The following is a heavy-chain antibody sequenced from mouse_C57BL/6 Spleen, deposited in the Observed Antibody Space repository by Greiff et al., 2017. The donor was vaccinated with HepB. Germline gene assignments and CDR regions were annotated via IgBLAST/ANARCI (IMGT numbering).Heavy chain of an antibody. Sequence: QVQLKQPGAELVRPGSSVKLSCKASGYTFTSYWMHWVKQRPIQGLEWIGNIDPSDSETHYNQKFKDKVTLTVDKSSSTAYMQLSSLTSEDSAVYYCARGGSWFAYWGQGTLVTVSA. CDR2: IDPSDSET. CDR3: ARGGSWFAY. J-gene: IGHJ3*01. V-gene: IGHV1-52*01. CDR1: GYTFTSYW.